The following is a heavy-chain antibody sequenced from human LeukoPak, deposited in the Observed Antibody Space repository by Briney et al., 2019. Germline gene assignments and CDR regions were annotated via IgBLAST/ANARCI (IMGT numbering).Heavy chain of an antibody. V-gene: IGHV1-69*13. CDR1: GGTFSSYA. D-gene: IGHD2-2*01. J-gene: IGHJ6*04. Sequence: GASVKVSCKASGGTFSSYAISWVRQAPGHGLEWMGGIIPIFGTANYAQKFQGRVTITADESTSTAYMELSSLRSEDTAVYYCARDFPDCSSTSCSPSYYYAMDVWGKGTTVTVSS. CDR3: ARDFPDCSSTSCSPSYYYAMDV. CDR2: IIPIFGTA.